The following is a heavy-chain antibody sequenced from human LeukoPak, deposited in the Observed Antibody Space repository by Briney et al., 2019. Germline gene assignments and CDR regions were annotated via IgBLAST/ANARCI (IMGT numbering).Heavy chain of an antibody. D-gene: IGHD3-16*01. CDR3: ARERGLDWWGSFAF. CDR2: INPNSGGT. Sequence: ASVKVSCKASGYTFTGHYIHWVRQAPGQGLEWMGWINPNSGGTNYQQKFQDRVTMTRDTSRSTVYMELSRLRSDDTAVYYCARERGLDWWGSFAFWGQGTLVTVSS. V-gene: IGHV1-2*02. CDR1: GYTFTGHY. J-gene: IGHJ4*02.